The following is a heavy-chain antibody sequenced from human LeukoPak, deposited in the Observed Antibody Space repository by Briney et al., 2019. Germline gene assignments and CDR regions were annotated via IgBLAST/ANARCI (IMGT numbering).Heavy chain of an antibody. CDR3: AREVADKSGYSYGYGGTDY. V-gene: IGHV3-7*01. Sequence: TGGSLRLSCAASGFTFSSYSMSWVRQAPGKGLEWVANIKQDGSEKYYVDSVKGRFTISRDNAKNSLYLQMNSLRAEDTAVYYCAREVADKSGYSYGYGGTDYWGQGTLVTVSS. D-gene: IGHD5-18*01. CDR1: GFTFSSYS. CDR2: IKQDGSEK. J-gene: IGHJ4*02.